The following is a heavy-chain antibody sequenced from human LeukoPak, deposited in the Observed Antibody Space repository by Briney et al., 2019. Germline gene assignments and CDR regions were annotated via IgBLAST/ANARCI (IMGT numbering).Heavy chain of an antibody. CDR2: IAAYNGAT. Sequence: ASVKVSCKASGYPFTSYGLTWVRQTPGQGLQWMGWIAAYNGATNYAQIFQGRISMTTDTSTNTGYMELRSLTSDDTAVYYCAREDSNSGNFWGQGTLVTVSS. V-gene: IGHV1-18*01. CDR1: GYPFTSYG. CDR3: AREDSNSGNF. D-gene: IGHD2/OR15-2a*01. J-gene: IGHJ4*02.